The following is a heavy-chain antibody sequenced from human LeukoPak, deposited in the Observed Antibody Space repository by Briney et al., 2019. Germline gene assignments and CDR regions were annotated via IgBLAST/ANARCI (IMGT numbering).Heavy chain of an antibody. J-gene: IGHJ4*02. V-gene: IGHV3-30-3*01. CDR3: ARDLPYCSSASCFNFDY. CDR1: GFTFSSYA. Sequence: PGRSLRLSCAASGFTFSSYAMHWVRQAPGKGLEWVAVISYDGSNKYYADSVKGRFTISRDNSKNTLYLQMNSLRAEDTAVYYCARDLPYCSSASCFNFDYWGQGTPVTVSS. CDR2: ISYDGSNK. D-gene: IGHD2-2*01.